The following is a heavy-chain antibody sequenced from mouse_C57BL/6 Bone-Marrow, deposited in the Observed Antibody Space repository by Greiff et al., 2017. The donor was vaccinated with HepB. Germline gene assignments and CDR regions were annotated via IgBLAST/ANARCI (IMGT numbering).Heavy chain of an antibody. V-gene: IGHV1-81*01. J-gene: IGHJ4*01. CDR1: GYTFTSYG. Sequence: QVQLKQSGAELARPGASVKLSCKASGYTFTSYGISWVKQRTGQGLEWIGEIYPRSGNTYYNEKFKGKATLTADKSSSTAYMELRSLTSEDSAVYFCARRGEAYAMDYWGQGTSVTVSS. CDR3: ARRGEAYAMDY. CDR2: IYPRSGNT.